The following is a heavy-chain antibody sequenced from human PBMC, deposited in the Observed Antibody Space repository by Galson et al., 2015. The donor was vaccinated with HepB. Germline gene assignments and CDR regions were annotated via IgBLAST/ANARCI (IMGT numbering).Heavy chain of an antibody. Sequence: SVKVSCKASGYTFTSYYMHWVRQAPGQGLEWMGIINPSGGSTSYAQKFQGRVTMTRDTSTSTVYMELSSLRSEDTAVYYCARFSYDYDPESPYYFDYWGQGTLVTVSS. CDR1: GYTFTSYY. CDR3: ARFSYDYDPESPYYFDY. CDR2: INPSGGST. J-gene: IGHJ4*02. V-gene: IGHV1-46*03. D-gene: IGHD3-16*01.